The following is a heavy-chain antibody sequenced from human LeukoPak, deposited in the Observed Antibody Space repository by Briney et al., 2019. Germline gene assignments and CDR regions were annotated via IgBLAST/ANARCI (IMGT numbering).Heavy chain of an antibody. CDR3: ARQSYWGVVDY. D-gene: IGHD1-26*01. V-gene: IGHV4-61*02. J-gene: IGHJ4*02. CDR1: GGSISSGSYY. Sequence: SETLSLTCTVSGGSISSGSYYWSWIRQPAGKGLEWIGRIYTSGGTNYNPSLKSRVTISVDTSKNQFSLKLSSVTAADTAVYYCARQSYWGVVDYWGQGTLVTVSS. CDR2: IYTSGGT.